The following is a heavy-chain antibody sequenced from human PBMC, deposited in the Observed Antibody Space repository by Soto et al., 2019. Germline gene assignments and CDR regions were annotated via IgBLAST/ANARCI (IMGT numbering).Heavy chain of an antibody. V-gene: IGHV3-53*01. Sequence: EVQLVESGGGLIQPGGSLRLSCAASGFTVSSYYMTWVRQAPGKGLEWVSIIYSGGSTYYADSVKGRFTISRDNSKNTLDLQMNSLRVEDTAVDYCARGFKWLDYWGQGTLVTFSS. D-gene: IGHD5-12*01. J-gene: IGHJ4*02. CDR3: ARGFKWLDY. CDR2: IYSGGST. CDR1: GFTVSSYY.